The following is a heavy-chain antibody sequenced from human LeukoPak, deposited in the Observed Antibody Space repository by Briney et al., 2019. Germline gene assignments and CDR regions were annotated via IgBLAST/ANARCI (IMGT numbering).Heavy chain of an antibody. CDR1: GEPISSYY. Sequence: NPSETLSLTCLVSGEPISSYYWSWIRQAPGRGPEYIGNVYYNGNTNYNPSLKSRVAISVDASKNQFSLKVDSVTTADTAVYYCARGDYDFWSGNWRFDTWGQGTLVTVSS. V-gene: IGHV4-59*01. CDR3: ARGDYDFWSGNWRFDT. J-gene: IGHJ4*02. D-gene: IGHD3-3*01. CDR2: VYYNGNT.